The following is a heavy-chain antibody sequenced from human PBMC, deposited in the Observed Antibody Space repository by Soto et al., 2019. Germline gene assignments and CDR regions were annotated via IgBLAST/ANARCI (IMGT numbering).Heavy chain of an antibody. CDR3: ARGGYCSSTSCYRDYYGMDV. J-gene: IGHJ6*02. CDR2: TRNKANSYTT. CDR1: GFTFSDHY. Sequence: EVQLVESGGGLVQPGGSLRLSCAASGFTFSDHYMDWVRQAPGKGLERVGRTRNKANSYTTEYAASVKGRFTISRDDSKNSLYLQMNSLKTEDTAVYYCARGGYCSSTSCYRDYYGMDVWGQGTTVTVSS. V-gene: IGHV3-72*01. D-gene: IGHD2-2*01.